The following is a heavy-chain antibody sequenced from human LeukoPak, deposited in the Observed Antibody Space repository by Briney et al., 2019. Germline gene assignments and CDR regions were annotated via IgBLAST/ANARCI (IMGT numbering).Heavy chain of an antibody. Sequence: SETLSLTCTVSGGSISSGGYYWIWIRQHPGKGLEWIGYIYYSGTTNYNPSLKSRVTISVDTSKNQFSLKLSSVTAADTAVYYCARNPRSGYFPHYHYYGMDVWGQGTTVTVSS. CDR2: IYYSGTT. J-gene: IGHJ6*02. D-gene: IGHD3-3*01. CDR1: GGSISSGGYY. V-gene: IGHV4-61*08. CDR3: ARNPRSGYFPHYHYYGMDV.